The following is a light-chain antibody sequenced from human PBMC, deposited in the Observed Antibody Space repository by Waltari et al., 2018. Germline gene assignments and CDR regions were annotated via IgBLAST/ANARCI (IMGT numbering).Light chain of an antibody. CDR2: DIT. CDR1: SSNVGGYTY. J-gene: IGLJ2*01. V-gene: IGLV2-11*01. CDR3: CSYAGSFTLL. Sequence: QSALTQPRSVSGSPGQSVTISCPGTSSNVGGYTYVSWYQQHPGKAPKLMISDITQRPSGVPDRFSGSKSGNTASLTISGLQADDEADYYCCSYAGSFTLLFGGGTRVTVL.